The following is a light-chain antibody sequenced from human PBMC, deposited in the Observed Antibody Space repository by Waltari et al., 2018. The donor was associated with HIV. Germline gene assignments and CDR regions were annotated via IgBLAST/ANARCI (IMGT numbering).Light chain of an antibody. V-gene: IGLV7-46*01. CDR1: TGTVTSDHH. Sequence: QTVVTQEPSLTVSPGGTVTLTCGSTTGTVTSDHHPYWFQQKPDQAPRTLVYDATDKHSLTPARFSPSFLGGKAALTLTAAQPEDEADYYCLLSYGAVRLFGGGTRLTV. CDR3: LLSYGAVRL. J-gene: IGLJ2*01. CDR2: DAT.